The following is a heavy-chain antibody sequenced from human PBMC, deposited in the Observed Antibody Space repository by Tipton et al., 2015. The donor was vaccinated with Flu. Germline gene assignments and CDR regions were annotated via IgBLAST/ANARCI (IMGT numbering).Heavy chain of an antibody. CDR2: IDHSGTT. Sequence: LSLTCVVHGGSFSGYYWSWIRRSPGKGLEWIGEIDHSGTTNYSPSLKSRVTISRDTSKIQFSLNMGSVTAADTAVYYCARSVVGSGSQYPVGYYYYGMDVWGQGTTVTVSS. J-gene: IGHJ6*02. D-gene: IGHD3-10*01. V-gene: IGHV4-34*01. CDR3: ARSVVGSGSQYPVGYYYYGMDV. CDR1: GGSFSGYY.